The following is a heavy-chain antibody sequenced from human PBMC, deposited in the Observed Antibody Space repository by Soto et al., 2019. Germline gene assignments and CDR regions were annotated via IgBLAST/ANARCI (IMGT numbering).Heavy chain of an antibody. Sequence: ASVKVSCKASGYTFTSYAMHWVRQAPGQRLEWMGWINAGNGNTKYSQKFQGRVTITRDTSASTAYMELSSLRSEDTAVYYCARITYSSSSNHYFDYWGQGNLVTVSS. CDR1: GYTFTSYA. CDR3: ARITYSSSSNHYFDY. CDR2: INAGNGNT. V-gene: IGHV1-3*01. J-gene: IGHJ4*02. D-gene: IGHD6-6*01.